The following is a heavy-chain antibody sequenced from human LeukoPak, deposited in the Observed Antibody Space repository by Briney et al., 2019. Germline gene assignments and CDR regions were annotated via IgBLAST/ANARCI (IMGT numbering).Heavy chain of an antibody. CDR2: ISSSSSYI. J-gene: IGHJ4*02. CDR1: GFTFSRYS. Sequence: PGGSLRLSCEASGFTFSRYSLTWVRQAPGKGLEWVSSISSSSSYIYYADSVKGRFTISRDNAKNSLYLQMNSLRAEDTAVYYCARDYQYYDFWSAYYTNFDYWGQGTLVTVSS. V-gene: IGHV3-21*01. D-gene: IGHD3-3*01. CDR3: ARDYQYYDFWSAYYTNFDY.